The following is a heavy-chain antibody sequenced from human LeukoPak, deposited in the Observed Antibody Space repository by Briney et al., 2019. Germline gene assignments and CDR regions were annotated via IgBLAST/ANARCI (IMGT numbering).Heavy chain of an antibody. CDR1: GFTFRSYW. J-gene: IGHJ3*02. V-gene: IGHV3-74*01. CDR2: SNSDGSST. D-gene: IGHD5-24*01. Sequence: PGGSLRLSCAASGFTFRSYWMHWVRQGPGKGLVWVSRSNSDGSSTSHADSVKGRFTISRDNAKNTLYLQMNSLRAEDTAVYYCAREARDGYNSAAFDIWGRGTMVTVSS. CDR3: AREARDGYNSAAFDI.